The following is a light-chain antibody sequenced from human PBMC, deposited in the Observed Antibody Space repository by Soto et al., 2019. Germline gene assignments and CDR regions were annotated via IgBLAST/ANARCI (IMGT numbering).Light chain of an antibody. V-gene: IGKV3-15*01. Sequence: INPSPSPLSLSPGERVPLSCRASQSVRSNLAWYQQKTGQYARILLYDASSRADGMPARFSGSGSGTALTLTISSLQYEDFSVYYCQQYNNCHPMTFGQGTRLEI. CDR2: DAS. J-gene: IGKJ5*01. CDR1: QSVRSN. CDR3: QQYNNCHPMT.